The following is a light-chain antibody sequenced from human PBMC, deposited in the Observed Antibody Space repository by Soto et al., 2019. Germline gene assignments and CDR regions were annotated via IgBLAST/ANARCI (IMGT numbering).Light chain of an antibody. Sequence: QSALTQPPSASGSPGQSVTISCTGTDSDVGGYNFVSWYQQHPGRAPKLMIYEVYQRPSGVPDRFSGSKSGNTASLTVSGLQAEDEANYYCISYAASDNFVIFGGGTKVTVL. CDR3: ISYAASDNFVI. V-gene: IGLV2-8*01. J-gene: IGLJ2*01. CDR1: DSDVGGYNF. CDR2: EVY.